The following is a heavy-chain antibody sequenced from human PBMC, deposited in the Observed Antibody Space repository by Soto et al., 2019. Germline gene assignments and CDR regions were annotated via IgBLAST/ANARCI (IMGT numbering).Heavy chain of an antibody. J-gene: IGHJ5*02. CDR1: RYTFTGYF. D-gene: IGHD3-3*01. CDR3: ARGGGTILAPLP. Sequence: GASVKVSCKASRYTFTGYFMHWVRQAAGQGLEWMGWINSNSGATKYAQKFQGRVTLSRDTSISTAYMELSGLRSDDTAVYYCARGGGTILAPLPWGQGTLVTVSS. CDR2: INSNSGAT. V-gene: IGHV1-2*02.